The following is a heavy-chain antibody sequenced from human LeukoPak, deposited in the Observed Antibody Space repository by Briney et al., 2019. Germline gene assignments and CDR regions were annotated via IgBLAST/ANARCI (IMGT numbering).Heavy chain of an antibody. CDR3: ARSGRGGDYFDY. J-gene: IGHJ4*02. D-gene: IGHD3-10*01. CDR2: ISGSGGST. CDR1: GFTFSSYA. Sequence: GGSLRLSCAASGFTFSSYAMSWVRQAPGKGLEWVSAISGSGGSTYYADSVKGRFTISRDNSKNTLYLQMNSLRAEDTAVYYCARSGRGGDYFDYWGQGTLVTVSS. V-gene: IGHV3-23*01.